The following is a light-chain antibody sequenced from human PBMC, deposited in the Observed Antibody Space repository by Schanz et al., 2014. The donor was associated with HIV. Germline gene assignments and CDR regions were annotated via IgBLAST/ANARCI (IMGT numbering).Light chain of an antibody. V-gene: IGLV2-14*02. CDR2: EGS. J-gene: IGLJ3*02. CDR3: SSYAGNNNGV. Sequence: QSALTQPASVSGSPGQSITISCTGTSSDVGSYNLVSWYQQHPGKAPKLMIYEGSKRPSGVSNRFSGSKSGNTASLTFSGLQAEDEADYYCSSYAGNNNGVFGGGTKLTVL. CDR1: SSDVGSYNL.